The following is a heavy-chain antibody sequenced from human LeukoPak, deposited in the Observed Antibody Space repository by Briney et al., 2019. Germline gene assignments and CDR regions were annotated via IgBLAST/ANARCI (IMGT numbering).Heavy chain of an antibody. CDR2: ISGSGGST. CDR3: AKDRGGSAAYDFWSGYYSSPFDY. J-gene: IGHJ4*02. CDR1: GFTFSSYA. Sequence: GGSLRLSCAASGFTFSSYAMSWVRQAPGKGLEWVSAISGSGGSTYYADSVKGRFTISRDNSKNTLYLQMNSLRAEDKAVYYCAKDRGGSAAYDFWSGYYSSPFDYWGQGTLVTVSS. D-gene: IGHD3-3*01. V-gene: IGHV3-23*01.